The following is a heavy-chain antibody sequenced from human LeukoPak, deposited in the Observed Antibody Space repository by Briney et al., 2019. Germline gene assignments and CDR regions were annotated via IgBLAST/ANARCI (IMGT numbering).Heavy chain of an antibody. CDR2: ISYDGSNK. V-gene: IGHV3-30*04. D-gene: IGHD5-18*01. J-gene: IGHJ4*01. CDR1: GFTFSCYA. Sequence: GGSLRLSCAASGFTFSCYAMHWVRQAPGKGLEWVAVISYDGSNKYYADSVKGRFTISRDNSKNTLYLQMNSLRAEDTAVYYCARATALVDYWGHGTLVTVSS. CDR3: ARATALVDY.